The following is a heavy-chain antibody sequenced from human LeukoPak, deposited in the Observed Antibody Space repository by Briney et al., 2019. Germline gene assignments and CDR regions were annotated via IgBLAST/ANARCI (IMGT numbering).Heavy chain of an antibody. V-gene: IGHV3-30*18. Sequence: PGGSLRLSCAASGFIFSRYGMHWVRQAPGKGLEWVALISYAGSDKLYAASVKGRFRISRDKSKNTLYLEMNSLRAEDTAVYYCAKEARQWDVITGNWFDSWGQGTLVTVSS. CDR3: AKEARQWDVITGNWFDS. D-gene: IGHD1-26*01. CDR2: ISYAGSDK. J-gene: IGHJ5*01. CDR1: GFIFSRYG.